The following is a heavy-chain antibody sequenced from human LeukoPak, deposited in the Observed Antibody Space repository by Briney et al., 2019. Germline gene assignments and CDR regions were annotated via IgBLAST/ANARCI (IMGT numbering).Heavy chain of an antibody. CDR3: AKGLNYESSAAFDY. Sequence: GGSLRLSCTASGFAFSSYAMTWVRQAPGKGLEWVSGISGSGSSTYYADSVKGRFTISRDNSRNTLYLQMNSLRAADTAVYYCAKGLNYESSAAFDYWGQGTLVTVSS. CDR2: ISGSGSST. V-gene: IGHV3-23*01. CDR1: GFAFSSYA. J-gene: IGHJ4*02. D-gene: IGHD3-22*01.